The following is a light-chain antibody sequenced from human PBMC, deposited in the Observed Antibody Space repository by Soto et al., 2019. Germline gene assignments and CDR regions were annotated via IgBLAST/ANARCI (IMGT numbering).Light chain of an antibody. CDR2: GAS. Sequence: EIVMTQSPATLSVSPGERATLSCRASQSVSSNLAWYQQKPGQAPRLLIYGASTRATGIPAKFSGSGSGTAFTLTISSLQSEDFAVYYCQQYNNWRGTFDQGTKVEI. V-gene: IGKV3-15*01. J-gene: IGKJ1*01. CDR1: QSVSSN. CDR3: QQYNNWRGT.